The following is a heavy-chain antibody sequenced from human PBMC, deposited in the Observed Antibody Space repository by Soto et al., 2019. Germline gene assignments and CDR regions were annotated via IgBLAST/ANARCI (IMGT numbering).Heavy chain of an antibody. J-gene: IGHJ4*02. CDR1: GFTFDDYA. D-gene: IGHD1-7*01. CDR2: ISWNSGSI. CDR3: AKGHTWNSPPSDY. Sequence: EVQLVESGGGLVQPGRSLRLSCAASGFTFDDYAMHWVRQAPGKGLEWVSGISWNSGSIGYADYVKGRFTISRDNAKNALYLQMTSLRAEDTALYYCAKGHTWNSPPSDYWGQGTLVTVSS. V-gene: IGHV3-9*01.